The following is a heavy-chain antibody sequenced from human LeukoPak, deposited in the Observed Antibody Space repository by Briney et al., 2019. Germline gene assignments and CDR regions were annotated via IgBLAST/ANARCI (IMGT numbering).Heavy chain of an antibody. CDR2: ISGSGGST. D-gene: IGHD6-13*01. V-gene: IGHV3-23*01. CDR3: ANVGLAAAGTD. CDR1: GFTFSSYA. Sequence: GGSLRLSCAASGFTFSSYAMSWVRQAPGKGLEWVSAISGSGGSTYYADSVKGRFTISRDNSKNTLYLQMNSLRAKDTAVYYCANVGLAAAGTDWGQGTLVTVSS. J-gene: IGHJ4*02.